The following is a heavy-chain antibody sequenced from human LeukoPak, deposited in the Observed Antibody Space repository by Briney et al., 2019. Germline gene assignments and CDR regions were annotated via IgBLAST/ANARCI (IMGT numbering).Heavy chain of an antibody. CDR1: TDSTTSNW. J-gene: IGHJ4*02. D-gene: IGHD1-26*01. CDR2: VHKSGST. CDR3: AREIVGAPTPGAY. V-gene: IGHV4-4*02. Sequence: PSETLSLTCGVNTDSTTSNWWSWVRQPPGKGLEWIGEVHKSGSTNYYPSLQSRVTISIDKSKNQIALEPTSVTAADTAVYYCAREIVGAPTPGAYWGQGALVTVSS.